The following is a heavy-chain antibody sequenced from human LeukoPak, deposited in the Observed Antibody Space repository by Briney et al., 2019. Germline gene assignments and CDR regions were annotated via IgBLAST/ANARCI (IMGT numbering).Heavy chain of an antibody. J-gene: IGHJ4*02. CDR2: INPNSGGT. Sequence: ASVKVSCKASGYTFTAYYMHWVQQAPGQGLEWMGWINPNSGGTNYAQKFQGRVTMTRDTSISTAYMELSRLRSDDTAVYYCAWSYGSESPLLDYWGQGTLVTVSS. V-gene: IGHV1-2*02. CDR1: GYTFTAYY. CDR3: AWSYGSESPLLDY. D-gene: IGHD3-10*01.